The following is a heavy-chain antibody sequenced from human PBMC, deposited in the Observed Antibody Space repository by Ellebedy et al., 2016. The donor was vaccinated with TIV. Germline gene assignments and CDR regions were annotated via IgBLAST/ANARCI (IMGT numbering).Heavy chain of an antibody. V-gene: IGHV1-18*04. CDR1: GYTFTNYG. CDR2: ITTYNGNT. D-gene: IGHD2-2*01. CDR3: ARPNPDALYQAAFDY. J-gene: IGHJ4*02. Sequence: AASVTVSCKASGYTFTNYGINWVRQAPGQGLEWMGWITTYNGNTNYAPKFQDRLTMTTDTSTYTAYMELKSLRSDDTAVYYCARPNPDALYQAAFDYWGQGTLVTVSS.